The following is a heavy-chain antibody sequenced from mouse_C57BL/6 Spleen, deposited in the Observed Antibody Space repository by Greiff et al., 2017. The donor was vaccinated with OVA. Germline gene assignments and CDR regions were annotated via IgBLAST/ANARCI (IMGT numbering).Heavy chain of an antibody. CDR2: ISDGGSYT. CDR3: ARGGGTKTFDY. V-gene: IGHV5-4*01. J-gene: IGHJ2*01. D-gene: IGHD4-1*01. Sequence: EVQLVESGGGLVKPGGSLKLSCAASGFTFSSYAMSWVRQTPEKRLEWVATISDGGSYTCYPDNVKGRFTISRDNAKNNLYLQMSHLKSEDTAMYYCARGGGTKTFDYWGQGTTLTVSS. CDR1: GFTFSSYA.